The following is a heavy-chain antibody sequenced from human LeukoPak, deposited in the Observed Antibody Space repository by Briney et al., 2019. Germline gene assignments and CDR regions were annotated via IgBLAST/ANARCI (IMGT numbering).Heavy chain of an antibody. D-gene: IGHD6-6*01. CDR1: GGSISTSNYY. J-gene: IGHJ4*02. CDR2: INHSGST. Sequence: SETLSLTCTVSGGSISTSNYYWGWIRQPPGKGLEWIGEINHSGSTNYNPSLKSRVTISVDTSKNQFSLKLSSVTAADTAVYYCAREGAKQLVGYWGQGTLVTVSS. CDR3: AREGAKQLVGY. V-gene: IGHV4-39*07.